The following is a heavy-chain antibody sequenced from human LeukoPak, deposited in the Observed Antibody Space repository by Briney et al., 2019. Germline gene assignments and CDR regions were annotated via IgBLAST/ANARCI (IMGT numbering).Heavy chain of an antibody. J-gene: IGHJ4*02. V-gene: IGHV4-31*03. D-gene: IGHD3-10*01. CDR2: IYYSGST. CDR3: ARELSTTMVRGVIIRYFDY. CDR1: GGSISSGGYY. Sequence: PSQTLSLTCTVSGGSISSGGYYWSWIRQHPGKGLEWIGYIYYSGSTYYNPSLKGRVTISVDTSKNQFSLKLSSVTAADTAVYYCARELSTTMVRGVIIRYFDYWGQGTLVTVSS.